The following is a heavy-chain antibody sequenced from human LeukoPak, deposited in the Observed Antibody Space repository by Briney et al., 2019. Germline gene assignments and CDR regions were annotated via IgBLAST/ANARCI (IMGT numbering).Heavy chain of an antibody. V-gene: IGHV1-69*13. CDR3: ARDREGGYSYRFDY. D-gene: IGHD5-18*01. CDR1: GGTFSSYA. CDR2: IIPIFGTA. J-gene: IGHJ4*02. Sequence: GASVKVSCKASGGTFSSYAISWVRQAPGQGLEWMGGIIPIFGTANCAQKFQGRVTITADESTSTAYMELSSLRSEDTAVYYCARDREGGYSYRFDYWGQGTLVTVSS.